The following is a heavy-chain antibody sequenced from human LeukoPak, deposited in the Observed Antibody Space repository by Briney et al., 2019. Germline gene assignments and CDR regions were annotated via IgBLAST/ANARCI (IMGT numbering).Heavy chain of an antibody. J-gene: IGHJ4*02. CDR3: ARDLGGAISPAEYYFDY. Sequence: ASVTVSCKASGYTFTSYYMHWVRQAPGQGREWMGLINPSGGSTSYAQKFQGRVTMTRDTSTSTVYMELSSLRSEDTAVYYCARDLGGAISPAEYYFDYWGQGTLVTVSS. V-gene: IGHV1-46*01. CDR2: INPSGGST. CDR1: GYTFTSYY. D-gene: IGHD3-16*01.